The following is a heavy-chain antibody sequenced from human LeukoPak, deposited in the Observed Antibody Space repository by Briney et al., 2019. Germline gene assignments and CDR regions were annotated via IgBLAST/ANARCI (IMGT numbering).Heavy chain of an antibody. CDR3: ARDSRGFDY. CDR2: IYSGGST. Sequence: LEWVSVIYSGGSTYYAVSVKGRFTISRHNSKNTLYLQMNSLRAEDTAVYYCARDSRGFDYWGQGTLVTVSS. V-gene: IGHV3-53*04. J-gene: IGHJ4*02.